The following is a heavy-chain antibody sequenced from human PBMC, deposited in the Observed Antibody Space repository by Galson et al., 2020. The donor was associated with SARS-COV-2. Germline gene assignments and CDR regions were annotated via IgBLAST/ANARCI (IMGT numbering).Heavy chain of an antibody. V-gene: IGHV4-34*01. J-gene: IGHJ4*02. CDR3: VRGALDSSGFGGFDF. D-gene: IGHD3-22*01. CDR2: INQSGIT. Sequence: SETLSLTCAIYRGSFSTNSWTWIRQPPGKGLEWIGEINQSGITNFNPSLKSRVTISVDTSKNQFSLRLTSVTAADTAMYYCVRGALDSSGFGGFDFWGQGTLVTVSS. CDR1: RGSFSTNS.